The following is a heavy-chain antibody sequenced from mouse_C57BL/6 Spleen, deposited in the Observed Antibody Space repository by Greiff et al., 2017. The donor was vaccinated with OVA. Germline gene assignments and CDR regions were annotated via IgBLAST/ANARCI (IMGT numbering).Heavy chain of an antibody. CDR2: IDPSDSET. Sequence: VQLQQPGAELVRPGSSVKLSCKASGYTFTSYWMHWVKQRPIQGLEWIGNIDPSDSETHYNQKFKDKATLTVDKSSSTAYMQLSSLTSEDSAVYYCARRGNYGAMDYWGQGTSVTVSS. V-gene: IGHV1-52*01. CDR3: ARRGNYGAMDY. CDR1: GYTFTSYW. J-gene: IGHJ4*01. D-gene: IGHD2-1*01.